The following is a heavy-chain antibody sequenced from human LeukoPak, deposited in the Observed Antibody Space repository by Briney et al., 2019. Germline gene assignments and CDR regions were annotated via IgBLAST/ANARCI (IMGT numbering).Heavy chain of an antibody. V-gene: IGHV4-39*07. D-gene: IGHD3-16*01. Sequence: SETLSLTCTVSGGSTSSSSYYWGWIRQPPGKGLEWIGSIYYSGSTYYNPSLKSRVTISVDTSKNQFSLKLSSVTAADTAVYFCARERGGSKLSGLYGRDYYYMDVWGKGTTVTVSS. CDR3: ARERGGSKLSGLYGRDYYYMDV. CDR2: IYYSGST. J-gene: IGHJ6*03. CDR1: GGSTSSSSYY.